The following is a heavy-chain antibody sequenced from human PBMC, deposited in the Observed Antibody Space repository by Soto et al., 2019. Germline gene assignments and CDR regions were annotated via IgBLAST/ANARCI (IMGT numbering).Heavy chain of an antibody. CDR3: ARVADYGDYVDY. CDR2: INHSGST. Sequence: QVQLQQWGAGLLKPSETLSLTCAVYGGSFSGYYWSWIRQPPGKGLEWIGEINHSGSTNYNPSLKSRVTISVDTSKNQFSLELSSVTAADTAVYYCARVADYGDYVDYWGQGTLVTVSS. J-gene: IGHJ4*02. CDR1: GGSFSGYY. D-gene: IGHD4-17*01. V-gene: IGHV4-34*01.